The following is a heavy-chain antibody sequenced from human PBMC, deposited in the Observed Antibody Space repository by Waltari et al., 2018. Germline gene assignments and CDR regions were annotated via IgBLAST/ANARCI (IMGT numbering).Heavy chain of an antibody. CDR3: AKVDWNDAIDY. J-gene: IGHJ4*02. CDR1: GFTFDDYT. D-gene: IGHD1-1*01. V-gene: IGHV3-43*01. Sequence: EVQLVESGGVVVQPGGSLRLSCAAAGFTFDDYTMHWVRQAPGKGLEWVSLISWDGGSTYYADSVKGRFTISRDNSKNSLYLQMNSLRTEDTALYYCAKVDWNDAIDYWGQGTLVTVSS. CDR2: ISWDGGST.